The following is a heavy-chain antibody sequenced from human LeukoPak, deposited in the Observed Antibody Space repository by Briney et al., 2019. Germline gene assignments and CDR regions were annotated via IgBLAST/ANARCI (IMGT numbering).Heavy chain of an antibody. D-gene: IGHD6-13*01. CDR2: INPNSGGT. V-gene: IGHV1-2*04. CDR3: ASQSIAATGAFDY. J-gene: IGHJ4*02. Sequence: ASVKVSCKASGYTFTGYYMHWVRQAPGQGLEWMGWINPNSGGTNYAQKFQGWVTMTRDTSISTAYMELSRLRSDDTAVYYCASQSIAATGAFDYWGQGTLVTVSP. CDR1: GYTFTGYY.